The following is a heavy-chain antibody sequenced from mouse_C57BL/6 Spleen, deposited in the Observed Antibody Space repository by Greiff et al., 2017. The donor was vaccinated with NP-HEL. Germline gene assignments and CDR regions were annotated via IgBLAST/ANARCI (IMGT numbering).Heavy chain of an antibody. J-gene: IGHJ2*01. CDR1: GYTFTSYW. D-gene: IGHD1-1*01. CDR2: IDPSDSYT. CDR3: ARRVTTVVADYFDY. Sequence: QVQLQQPGAELVMPGASVKLSCKASGYTFTSYWMHWVKQRPGQGLEWIGEIDPSDSYTNYNQKFKGKSTLTVDKPSSTAYMQLSSLTSEDSAVYYCARRVTTVVADYFDYWGQGTTLTVSS. V-gene: IGHV1-69*01.